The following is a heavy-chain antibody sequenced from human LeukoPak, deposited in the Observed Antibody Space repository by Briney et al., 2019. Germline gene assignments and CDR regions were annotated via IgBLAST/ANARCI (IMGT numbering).Heavy chain of an antibody. D-gene: IGHD6-19*01. J-gene: IGHJ4*02. V-gene: IGHV3-23*01. CDR1: GFTFSNYA. Sequence: GGSLRLSCAASGFTFSNYAMRGVRQAPGKALEWVSGISGSGDSTYYADSVKGRFTISRDNSKNTLYLQMNSLRAEDTAVYYCARRSGIALAGAFDYWGQGTLVTVSS. CDR2: ISGSGDST. CDR3: ARRSGIALAGAFDY.